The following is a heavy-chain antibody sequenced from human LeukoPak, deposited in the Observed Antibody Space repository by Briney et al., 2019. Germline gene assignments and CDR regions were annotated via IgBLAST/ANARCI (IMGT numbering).Heavy chain of an antibody. J-gene: IGHJ4*02. V-gene: IGHV3-33*01. CDR2: IWYDGSNK. CDR1: GVALGSCG. D-gene: IGHD5-18*01. CDR3: ARDGRYSYGYVLDY. Sequence: PGPSLVLSYAGTGVALGSCGVHGGRQAPGKGLEWVAVIWYDGSNKYYADSVKGRFTISRDNSKNTLYLQMNSLRAEDTAVYYCARDGRYSYGYVLDYWGQGTLVTVSS.